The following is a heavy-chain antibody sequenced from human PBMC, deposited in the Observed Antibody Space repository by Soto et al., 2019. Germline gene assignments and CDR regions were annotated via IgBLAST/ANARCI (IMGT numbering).Heavy chain of an antibody. Sequence: GASVKVSCKASGYTFTSNSIGWVRQAPGQGLEWMGWINAGNGDTKYSEKFQGRVTITRDTSAITAYMELSSLRSEDTAVYYCARDWTHYDSSGPGDYWGQGTLVTVSS. CDR2: INAGNGDT. J-gene: IGHJ4*02. CDR3: ARDWTHYDSSGPGDY. V-gene: IGHV1-3*01. D-gene: IGHD3-22*01. CDR1: GYTFTSNS.